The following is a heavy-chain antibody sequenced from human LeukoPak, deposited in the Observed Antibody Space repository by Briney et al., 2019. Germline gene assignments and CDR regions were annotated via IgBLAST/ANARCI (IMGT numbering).Heavy chain of an antibody. Sequence: GGSLRLSCVGSGFTFRSHAMSWVRQAPEKGLEFVSGIYENGGTTYYADSVKGRFTISRDNSKNTLYLQMNGLRAEDTAVYYCARDNAPYTSTSSGLGLFDYWGQGTLVTVSS. CDR1: GFTFRSHA. V-gene: IGHV3-23*01. CDR2: IYENGGTT. D-gene: IGHD6-6*01. J-gene: IGHJ4*02. CDR3: ARDNAPYTSTSSGLGLFDY.